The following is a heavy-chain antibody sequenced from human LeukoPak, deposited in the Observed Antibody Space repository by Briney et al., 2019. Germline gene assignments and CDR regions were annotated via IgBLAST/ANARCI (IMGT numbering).Heavy chain of an antibody. CDR2: ISSTSTTI. CDR1: GFTFSNYS. V-gene: IGHV3-48*02. D-gene: IGHD2-2*01. J-gene: IGHJ4*02. Sequence: GGSLRLSCAASGFTFSNYSMNWVRQAPGKGPEWVSWISSTSTTIYYADSVKGRFTISRDNAKNSLDLQMNSLRDEDTAVYYCARPSRSTGPAYWGQGTLVTVSS. CDR3: ARPSRSTGPAY.